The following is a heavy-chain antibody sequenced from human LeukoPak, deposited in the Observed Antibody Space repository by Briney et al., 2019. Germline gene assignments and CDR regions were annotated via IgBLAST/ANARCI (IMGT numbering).Heavy chain of an antibody. V-gene: IGHV3-33*06. J-gene: IGHJ4*02. D-gene: IGHD4-11*01. CDR3: AKDAERGFDFSNSLRS. CDR2: IWNDGSDK. CDR1: GFTFSHYA. Sequence: PGGSLRLSCTTSGFTFSHYAMHWVRQAPGKGLEWVAVIWNDGSDKYYGDSVKGRFTISRDNSKKTVYLQLSSLRVEDTAVYYCAKDAERGFDFSNSLRSWGQGTLVTVSS.